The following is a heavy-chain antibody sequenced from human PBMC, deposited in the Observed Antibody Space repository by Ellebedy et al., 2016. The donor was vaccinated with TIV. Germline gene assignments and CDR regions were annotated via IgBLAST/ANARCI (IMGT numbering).Heavy chain of an antibody. CDR3: ARHVKSIAAAGTGVDY. J-gene: IGHJ4*02. V-gene: IGHV4-39*01. CDR1: GGSISSSSYY. Sequence: MPSETLSLTCTVSGGSISSSSYYWGWIRQPPGKGLEWIGSIYYSGSTYYNPSLKSRVTISVDTSKNQFSLKLSSVTAADTAVYYCARHVKSIAAAGTGVDYWGQGTLVTVSS. CDR2: IYYSGST. D-gene: IGHD6-13*01.